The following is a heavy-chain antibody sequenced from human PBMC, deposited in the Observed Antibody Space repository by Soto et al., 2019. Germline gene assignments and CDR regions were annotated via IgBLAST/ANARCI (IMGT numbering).Heavy chain of an antibody. Sequence: QITLKESGPTLVKPTQTLTLTCTFSGFSLSTSGVGVGWIRQPPGKALEWLALIYWDDDKRYSPSLKSRLTTTKDTSKTQVVLTMTNMDPVDTATYYCAHLRGYDYRGVTGGVDYWGQGTLVTVSS. CDR3: AHLRGYDYRGVTGGVDY. CDR2: IYWDDDK. J-gene: IGHJ4*02. CDR1: GFSLSTSGVG. D-gene: IGHD5-12*01. V-gene: IGHV2-5*02.